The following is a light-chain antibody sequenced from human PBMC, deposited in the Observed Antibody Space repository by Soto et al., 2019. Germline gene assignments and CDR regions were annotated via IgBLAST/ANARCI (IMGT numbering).Light chain of an antibody. CDR2: DVS. Sequence: QSALTQPASVSGSPGQSITISCTGTSSDVGAYNYVSWYQQHPGKAPKLMIYDVSNRPSGVSNRFSGSKSGNTASLTISGLQAEDEADFYCSSSTSSSTVIFGGGTQLTVL. J-gene: IGLJ2*01. V-gene: IGLV2-14*01. CDR1: SSDVGAYNY. CDR3: SSSTSSSTVI.